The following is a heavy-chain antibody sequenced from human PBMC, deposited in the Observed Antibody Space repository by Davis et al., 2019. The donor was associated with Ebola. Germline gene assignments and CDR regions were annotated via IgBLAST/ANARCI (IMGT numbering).Heavy chain of an antibody. D-gene: IGHD3-3*01. CDR1: GFTFSTYA. CDR3: ARGLRFLEWLRGSWFDP. V-gene: IGHV3-48*02. CDR2: IRSSSSTI. J-gene: IGHJ5*02. Sequence: GESLKTSCAASGFTFSTYAMHWVRQAPGKGLEWVSYIRSSSSTIYYADSVRGRFTISRDNAKNSLYLQMNSLRDEETAVYYCARGLRFLEWLRGSWFDPWGQGTLVTVSS.